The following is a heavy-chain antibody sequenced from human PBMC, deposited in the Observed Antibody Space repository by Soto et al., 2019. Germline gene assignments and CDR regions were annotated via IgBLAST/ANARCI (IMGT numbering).Heavy chain of an antibody. Sequence: GESPKLSCKGSGYRFTRYRIGLVLQVPGKGMEWMGIIYPGDSDTRYSPSFQGQVTISADKSISTAYLQWSSLKASDTAMYYCAYSGGENWFDPWGQGTLVTVSS. CDR3: AYSGGENWFDP. V-gene: IGHV5-51*01. D-gene: IGHD2-21*01. CDR2: IYPGDSDT. CDR1: GYRFTRYR. J-gene: IGHJ5*02.